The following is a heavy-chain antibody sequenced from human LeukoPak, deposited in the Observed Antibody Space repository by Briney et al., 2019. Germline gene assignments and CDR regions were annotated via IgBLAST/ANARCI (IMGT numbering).Heavy chain of an antibody. CDR3: ARDDDYGDSYWYFDL. CDR2: IGGSGSNT. J-gene: IGHJ2*01. CDR1: GFTFSSYA. Sequence: GGSLRLSCAASGFTFSSYAMTWVRQAPGKGLEWVSAIGGSGSNTYYADSVKGRFTISRDNSKNTLYLQMNSLRAEDTAVYYCARDDDYGDSYWYFDLWGRGTLVTVSS. D-gene: IGHD4-17*01. V-gene: IGHV3-23*01.